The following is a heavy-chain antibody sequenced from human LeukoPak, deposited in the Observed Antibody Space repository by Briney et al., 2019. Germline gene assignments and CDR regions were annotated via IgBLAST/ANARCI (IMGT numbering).Heavy chain of an antibody. J-gene: IGHJ3*02. D-gene: IGHD3-22*01. CDR3: ARDREPLVTLIVVDAFDI. CDR2: ISAYKGNT. V-gene: IGHV1-18*01. CDR1: GYIFTSYG. Sequence: ASVKVSCKASGYIFTSYGISWVRQAPGQGLEWMGWISAYKGNTNYAQKFQGRVTMTTDTSTSTAYMELRSLRSDDTAVYYCARDREPLVTLIVVDAFDIWGQGTMVTVSS.